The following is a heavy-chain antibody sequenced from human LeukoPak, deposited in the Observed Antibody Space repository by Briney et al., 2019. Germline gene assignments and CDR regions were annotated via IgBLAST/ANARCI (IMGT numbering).Heavy chain of an antibody. CDR2: FDPEDGET. J-gene: IGHJ4*02. CDR1: GYTLTELS. D-gene: IGHD3-22*01. V-gene: IGHV1-24*01. CDR3: ATTPGEGIVEDY. Sequence: GASVKVSCKVPGYTLTELSMHWVRQAPGKGLEWMGGFDPEDGETIYAQKFQGRVTMTEDTSTDTAYMELSSLRSEDTAVYYCATTPGEGIVEDYWGQGTLVTVSS.